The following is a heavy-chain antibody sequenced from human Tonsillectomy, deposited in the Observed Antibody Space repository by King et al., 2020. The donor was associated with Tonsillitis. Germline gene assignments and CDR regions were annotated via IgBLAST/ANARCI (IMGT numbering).Heavy chain of an antibody. J-gene: IGHJ4*02. D-gene: IGHD5-18*01. V-gene: IGHV1-18*04. CDR2: ISSNNGNT. CDR1: GYTFTSYG. CDR3: ARVLKTQIQLRLRTCFDY. Sequence: QLVQSGAEVKKPGASVKVSCKASGYTFTSYGISWVRQAPGQGLEWMGWISSNNGNTNYAQKFQGRVTMSTDTSTSTAYMELRSLRSDDTTVYYCARVLKTQIQLRLRTCFDYWGQRTLVTVSS.